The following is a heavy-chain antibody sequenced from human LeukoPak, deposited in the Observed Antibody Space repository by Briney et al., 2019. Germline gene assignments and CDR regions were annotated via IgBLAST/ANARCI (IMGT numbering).Heavy chain of an antibody. J-gene: IGHJ5*02. Sequence: GGSLGLSCTASGFTFSSYWMNWVRQAPGKGLEWVANIKEDGSEQYYVDSVKGRFTISRDNAKNSLHLQMNSLRAEDTAVYFCARDRRGEKSQYNCFDPWGQGTLVTVSS. D-gene: IGHD3-10*01. CDR2: IKEDGSEQ. V-gene: IGHV3-7*01. CDR3: ARDRRGEKSQYNCFDP. CDR1: GFTFSSYW.